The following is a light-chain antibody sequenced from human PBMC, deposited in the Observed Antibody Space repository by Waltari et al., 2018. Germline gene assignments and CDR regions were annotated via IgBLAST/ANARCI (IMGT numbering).Light chain of an antibody. V-gene: IGKV3-20*01. CDR1: QTVSRS. Sequence: IVLTQSPGTLSLSPGERATLSCRASQTVSRSLAWYQQKPGQAPKLHIHGASTRATGIPDRFTGSWSGTDFSLTISSLEPEDFAIYFCQHYVRLPATFGQGTKVEIK. CDR2: GAS. CDR3: QHYVRLPAT. J-gene: IGKJ1*01.